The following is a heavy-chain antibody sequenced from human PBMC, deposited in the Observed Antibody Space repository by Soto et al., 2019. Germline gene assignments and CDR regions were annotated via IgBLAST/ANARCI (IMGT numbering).Heavy chain of an antibody. CDR1: RSIFTSWR. J-gene: IGHJ5*02. Sequence: GPSVQVSCKASRSIFTSWRITLVRQAPGQGLEYMGGINPYNGKTNYAQKFQGRVTMTTDTSTNTAYMELGSLRSDDTALYYCARESGGLDPWGQGTLVTVSS. V-gene: IGHV1-18*01. CDR3: ARESGGLDP. CDR2: INPYNGKT.